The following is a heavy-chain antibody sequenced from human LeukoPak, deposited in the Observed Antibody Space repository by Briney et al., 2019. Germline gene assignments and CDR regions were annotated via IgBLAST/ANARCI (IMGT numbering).Heavy chain of an antibody. Sequence: GGSLTLSCAASGFTFNNFEMNWVRQAPGKGLEWVSYVSGSGDEIHYGDSVKGRFTISRDNAKSSLYLQMDSLRAEDTAVYYCATKVPGSSHFSSWGQGTLVTVSS. J-gene: IGHJ4*02. V-gene: IGHV3-48*03. D-gene: IGHD4/OR15-4a*01. CDR3: ATKVPGSSHFSS. CDR2: VSGSGDEI. CDR1: GFTFNNFE.